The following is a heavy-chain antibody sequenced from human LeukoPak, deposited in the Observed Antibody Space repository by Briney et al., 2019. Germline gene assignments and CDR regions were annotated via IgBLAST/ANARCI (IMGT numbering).Heavy chain of an antibody. V-gene: IGHV1-2*06. Sequence: ASVKVSCKASGYTFTGYYMHWVRQAPGQGLEWMGRINPNSGGTNYAQKFQGRVTMTRDTPISTAYMELSRLRSDDTAVYYCAREEQLVRGGNWFDPWGQGTLVTVSS. CDR2: INPNSGGT. CDR1: GYTFTGYY. D-gene: IGHD6-13*01. CDR3: AREEQLVRGGNWFDP. J-gene: IGHJ5*02.